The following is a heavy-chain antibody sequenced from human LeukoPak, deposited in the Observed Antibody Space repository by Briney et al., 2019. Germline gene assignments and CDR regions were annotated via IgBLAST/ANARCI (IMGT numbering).Heavy chain of an antibody. CDR1: GYTFTSYG. V-gene: IGHV1-18*01. D-gene: IGHD3-22*01. CDR2: ISAYNGNT. Sequence: ASVKVSCKASGYTFTSYGISWVRQAPGQGLEWMGWISAYNGNTNYAQKLQGRVTMTTDTSTSTAYMALRSLRSDDTAVYYCARESHSSGHAGTFDFWGQGTQVTVSS. J-gene: IGHJ4*02. CDR3: ARESHSSGHAGTFDF.